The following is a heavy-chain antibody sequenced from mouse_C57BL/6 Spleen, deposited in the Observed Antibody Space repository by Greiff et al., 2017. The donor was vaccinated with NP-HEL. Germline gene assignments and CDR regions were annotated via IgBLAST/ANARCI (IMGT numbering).Heavy chain of an antibody. Sequence: VQLQQSDAELVKPGASVKISCKVSGYTFTDHTIHWMKQRPEQGLEWIGYIYPRDGSTKYNEKFKGKATLTADKSSSTAYMQLNSLTSEDSAVYVCARSPPYYSNYHYFDYWGQGTTLTVSS. D-gene: IGHD2-5*01. V-gene: IGHV1-78*01. CDR3: ARSPPYYSNYHYFDY. CDR1: GYTFTDHT. J-gene: IGHJ2*01. CDR2: IYPRDGST.